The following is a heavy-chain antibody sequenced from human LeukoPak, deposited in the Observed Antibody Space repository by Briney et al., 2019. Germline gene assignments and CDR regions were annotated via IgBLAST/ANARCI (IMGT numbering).Heavy chain of an antibody. CDR1: GFTFGDYA. D-gene: IGHD5-12*01. Sequence: PGRSLRLSCTASGFTFGDYAMSWFRQAPGKGLEWVGFIRSKAYGGTTEYAASVKGRFTISRDDSKSIAYLQMNSLKTEDTAVYYCTAPRGGYGGYSFDYWGQGTLVTVSS. CDR3: TAPRGGYGGYSFDY. CDR2: IRSKAYGGTT. V-gene: IGHV3-49*03. J-gene: IGHJ4*02.